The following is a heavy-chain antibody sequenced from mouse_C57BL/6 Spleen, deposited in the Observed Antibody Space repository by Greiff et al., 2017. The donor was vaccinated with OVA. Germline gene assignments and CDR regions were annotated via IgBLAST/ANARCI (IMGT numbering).Heavy chain of an antibody. CDR3: ARHEAPYDGLFAY. CDR2: IWSDGST. J-gene: IGHJ3*01. V-gene: IGHV2-6-1*01. D-gene: IGHD2-3*01. Sequence: QVQLKESGPGLVAPSQRLSITCTVSGFSLTSYGVHWVRQPPGKGLEWLVVIWSDGSTTYNSALKSRLSISKDNSKSQVFLKMNSLQTDDTAMYYCARHEAPYDGLFAYWGQGTLVTVSA. CDR1: GFSLTSYG.